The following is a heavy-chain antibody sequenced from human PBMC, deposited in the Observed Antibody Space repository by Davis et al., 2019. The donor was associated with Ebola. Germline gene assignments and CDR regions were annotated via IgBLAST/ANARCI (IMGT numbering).Heavy chain of an antibody. J-gene: IGHJ5*02. V-gene: IGHV1-3*01. CDR2: INAGNGNT. CDR1: GYTFTSYA. Sequence: AASVKVSCKASGYTFTSYAMHWVRQAPGQRLEWMGWINAGNGNTKYSQKFQGRVTITRDTSASTAYMELSSLRSEDTAVYYCARVYSSSWFNWFDPWGQGTLVTVSS. CDR3: ARVYSSSWFNWFDP. D-gene: IGHD6-13*01.